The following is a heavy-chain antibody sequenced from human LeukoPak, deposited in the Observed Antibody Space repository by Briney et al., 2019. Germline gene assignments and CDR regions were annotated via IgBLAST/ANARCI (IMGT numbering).Heavy chain of an antibody. V-gene: IGHV3-7*01. CDR3: ARVGYCSSTSCYTTQYYFDY. D-gene: IGHD2-2*02. J-gene: IGHJ4*02. CDR2: IKQDGSEK. Sequence: PGGSLRLSCAASGFTFSSYWMSWVRQAPGKGLEWVANIKQDGSEKYYVDSVKGRFTISRDNAKNSLYLQMNSLRAEDTAVYYCARVGYCSSTSCYTTQYYFDYWGQGTLVTVSS. CDR1: GFTFSSYW.